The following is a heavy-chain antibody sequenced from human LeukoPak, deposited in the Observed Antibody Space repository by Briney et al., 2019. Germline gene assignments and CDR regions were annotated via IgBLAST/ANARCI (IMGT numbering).Heavy chain of an antibody. D-gene: IGHD6-13*01. CDR1: GGSFSGYY. CDR2: INQSGST. V-gene: IGHV4-34*01. CDR3: ARGPLGSSWYRGGAMMSR. Sequence: SETLSLTCAVHGGSFSGYYWTWIRQPPGKGLEWIGEINQSGSTNYNPPLKSRVTISQHTSKNQFSLKLSSVAAADTAVYYCARGPLGSSWYRGGAMMSRWGQGTLLSVSS. J-gene: IGHJ4*02.